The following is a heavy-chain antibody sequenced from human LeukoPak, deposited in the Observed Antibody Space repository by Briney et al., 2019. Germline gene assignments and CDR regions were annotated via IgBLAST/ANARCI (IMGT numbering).Heavy chain of an antibody. CDR2: INPSGGST. V-gene: IGHV1-46*01. Sequence: ASVKVSCKASGYTFTSYYMHWVRQAPGQGLEWMGIINPSGGSTSYAQKFQGRVTMARDTSTSTAYMELRSLRSDDTAVYYCARDVSLLAVAGDYWGQGTLVTVSS. J-gene: IGHJ4*02. CDR1: GYTFTSYY. D-gene: IGHD6-19*01. CDR3: ARDVSLLAVAGDY.